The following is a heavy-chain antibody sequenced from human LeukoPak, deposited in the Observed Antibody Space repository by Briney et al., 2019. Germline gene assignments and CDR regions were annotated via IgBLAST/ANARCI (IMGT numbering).Heavy chain of an antibody. V-gene: IGHV1-2*02. J-gene: IGHJ5*02. D-gene: IGHD3-3*01. CDR2: INPNSGGT. CDR3: ARSGGDYDFWSGYFEDP. CDR1: GYTFTGYY. Sequence: GASVKVSCKASGYTFTGYYMHWVRQAPGQGLEWMGWINPNSGGTNYAQKFQGRVTMTRDTSISTAYMELSRLRSDDTAVYYCARSGGDYDFWSGYFEDPWGQGTLVTVSS.